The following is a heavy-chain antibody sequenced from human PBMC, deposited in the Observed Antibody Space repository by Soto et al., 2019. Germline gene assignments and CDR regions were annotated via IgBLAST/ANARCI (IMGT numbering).Heavy chain of an antibody. D-gene: IGHD6-13*01. J-gene: IGHJ5*02. CDR3: ARSAVGQYSSSWYWFDP. V-gene: IGHV1-69*06. Sequence: QVQLVPSGAEVKKPGSSVKVSCKASGGTFSGYAISWVRQAPGQGLEWMGGIIPIFGTIHYAQKFQGRVTIAADKSTSTAYMELSSLRSHDTAVYYCARSAVGQYSSSWYWFDPWGQGTLVTVSS. CDR1: GGTFSGYA. CDR2: IIPIFGTI.